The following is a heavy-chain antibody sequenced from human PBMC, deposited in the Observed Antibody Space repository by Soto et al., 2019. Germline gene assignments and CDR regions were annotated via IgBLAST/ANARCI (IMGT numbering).Heavy chain of an antibody. J-gene: IGHJ6*02. V-gene: IGHV1-46*01. CDR2: VNPSGGSP. CDR3: ARDPGIAVAGSDPYYYGMDV. Sequence: ASVKVSCKASGYTFSGYYIHWVRQAPGQGLEWMGVVNPSGGSPSYAQKFQGRVTMTRDTSTSTVYMELISLRSEDTALYYCARDPGIAVAGSDPYYYGMDVWGQGTLVTVSS. D-gene: IGHD6-19*01. CDR1: GYTFSGYY.